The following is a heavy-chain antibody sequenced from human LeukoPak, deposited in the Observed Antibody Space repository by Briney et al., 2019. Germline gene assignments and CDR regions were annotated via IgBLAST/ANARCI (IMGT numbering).Heavy chain of an antibody. V-gene: IGHV4-34*01. J-gene: IGHJ6*02. CDR2: INHSGST. CDR1: GGSFSGYY. Sequence: PSETLSLTCAVYGGSFSGYYWSWIRQPPGKGLEWIGEINHSGSTNYNPSLKSRVTISVDTSKNQFSLKLSSVTAADTAVYYCARGYGYFGYYYYGMDVWGQGTTATVSS. D-gene: IGHD4-17*01. CDR3: ARGYGYFGYYYYGMDV.